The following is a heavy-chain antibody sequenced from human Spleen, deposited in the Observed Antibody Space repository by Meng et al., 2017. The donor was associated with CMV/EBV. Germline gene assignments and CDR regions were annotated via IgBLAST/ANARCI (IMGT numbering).Heavy chain of an antibody. V-gene: IGHV3-53*01. D-gene: IGHD2-2*02. CDR1: GFTVSSNY. J-gene: IGHJ5*02. CDR3: ARSPYCSSTNCYTNWFDP. CDR2: IYSGGST. Sequence: GESLKISCAASGFTVSSNYMSWVRQAPGKGLEWVSVIYSGGSTYYADSVKGRFTISRDNAKNSLYLQMNSLRVEDTAVYYCARSPYCSSTNCYTNWFDPWGQGTLVTVSS.